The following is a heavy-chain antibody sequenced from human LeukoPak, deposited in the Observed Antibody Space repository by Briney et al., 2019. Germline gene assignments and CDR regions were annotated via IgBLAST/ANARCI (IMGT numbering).Heavy chain of an antibody. V-gene: IGHV3-72*01. CDR3: ARGVGANTDY. J-gene: IGHJ4*02. Sequence: HPGGSLRLSCAASGFTFSDHYMDWGRQAPGKGLEWGGRTRNKANSYTTEYAAAVTGRITISRDDTKNSLYLQLNRLKTEDTAVYYCARGVGANTDYWRQGTLVTVSS. CDR1: GFTFSDHY. CDR2: TRNKANSYTT. D-gene: IGHD1-26*01.